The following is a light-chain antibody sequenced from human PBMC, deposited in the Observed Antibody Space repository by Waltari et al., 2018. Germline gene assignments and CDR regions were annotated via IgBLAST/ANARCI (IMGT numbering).Light chain of an antibody. V-gene: IGKV4-1*01. J-gene: IGKJ4*01. Sequence: DIVLTQSPDSLAVSLGERATISCRSSQSVFHTNNKNYLAWYQQKPGQPPRLLFYWASTRESGVPDRCSGSGSGTDFTLASSSLQAEDVATYFCQQYYSSPLTFGGGTKVEFK. CDR1: QSVFHTNNKNY. CDR2: WAS. CDR3: QQYYSSPLT.